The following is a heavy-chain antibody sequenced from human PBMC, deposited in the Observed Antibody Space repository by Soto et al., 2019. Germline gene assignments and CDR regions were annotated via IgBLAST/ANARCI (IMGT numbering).Heavy chain of an antibody. V-gene: IGHV3-23*01. CDR3: AKSYALLLYFDY. D-gene: IGHD2-2*01. J-gene: IGHJ4*02. Sequence: EVQLLESGGGLVQPGGSLRLSCAASGFTFSSYAMSWVRQAPGKGLEWVSTLSGGDGRTYYADSVKGRFTISRDNSKNTLYLQMSSLSAEDTAVYYCAKSYALLLYFDYWGQGALVTVSS. CDR1: GFTFSSYA. CDR2: LSGGDGRT.